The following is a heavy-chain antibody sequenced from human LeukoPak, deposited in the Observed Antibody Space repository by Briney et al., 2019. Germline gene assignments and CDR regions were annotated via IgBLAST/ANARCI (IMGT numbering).Heavy chain of an antibody. J-gene: IGHJ4*02. V-gene: IGHV1-69*13. Sequence: ASVKVSCKASGGTFSSYAISWVRQAPGQGLEWMGGIIPIFGTANYAQKFQGRVTITADESTSTAYMELSSLRSEDTAVHYCASKKWELLEPFDYWGQGTLVTVSS. D-gene: IGHD1-26*01. CDR3: ASKKWELLEPFDY. CDR2: IIPIFGTA. CDR1: GGTFSSYA.